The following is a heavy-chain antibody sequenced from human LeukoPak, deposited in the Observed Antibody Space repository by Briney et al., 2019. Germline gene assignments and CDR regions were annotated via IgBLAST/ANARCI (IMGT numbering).Heavy chain of an antibody. D-gene: IGHD2-15*01. J-gene: IGHJ5*02. V-gene: IGHV4-4*07. CDR3: ARASYCSDTVCHNLAWFGP. CDR1: GGSMSNFY. CDR2: ISTSGST. Sequence: SETLSLTCTVSGGSMSNFYWSWIRQPAGKGLEWIGRISTSGSTNYNPSLKSRVTMSVDTSGNQFFLRLTSVTAADTAVYYCARASYCSDTVCHNLAWFGPWGPGTLVTVSS.